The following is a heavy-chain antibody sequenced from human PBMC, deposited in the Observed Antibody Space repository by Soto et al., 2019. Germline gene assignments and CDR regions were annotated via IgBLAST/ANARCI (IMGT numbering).Heavy chain of an antibody. V-gene: IGHV4-34*01. CDR1: GGSFSGYY. CDR2: INHSGST. Sequence: QVQLQQWGAGLLKPSETLSLTCAVYGGSFSGYYWSWIRQPPGKGLEWIGEINHSGSTNYNPSLKSRVTISVDTSKNQFSLKLSSVSAADTAVYYCARGHRSGVRVYWYFDLWGRGTLVTVSS. CDR3: ARGHRSGVRVYWYFDL. D-gene: IGHD6-19*01. J-gene: IGHJ2*01.